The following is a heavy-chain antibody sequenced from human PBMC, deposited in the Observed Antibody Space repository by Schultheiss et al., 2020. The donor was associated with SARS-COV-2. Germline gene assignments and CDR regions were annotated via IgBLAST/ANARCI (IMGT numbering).Heavy chain of an antibody. J-gene: IGHJ4*02. CDR1: GFTFSSYG. V-gene: IGHV3-30*03. Sequence: GGSLRLSCAASGFTFSSYGMHWVRQAPGKGLEWVAVISYDGSNKYYADSVKGRFTISRDNAKNSLYLQMNSLRAEDTAVYYCARDGDSGWGSYWGQGTLVTVSS. D-gene: IGHD6-19*01. CDR3: ARDGDSGWGSY. CDR2: ISYDGSNK.